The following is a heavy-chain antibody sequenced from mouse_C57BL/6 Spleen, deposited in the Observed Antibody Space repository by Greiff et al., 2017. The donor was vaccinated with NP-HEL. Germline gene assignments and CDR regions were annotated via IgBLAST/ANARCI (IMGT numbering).Heavy chain of an antibody. D-gene: IGHD2-5*01. CDR3: ARSGYSNYPWLWDY. CDR2: INPNNGGT. J-gene: IGHJ4*01. Sequence: EVKLQESGPELVKPGASVKIPCKASGYTFTDYNMDWVKQSHGKSLEWIGDINPNNGGTIYNQKFKGKATLTVDKSSSTAYMELRSLTSEDTAVYYCARSGYSNYPWLWDYWGQGTSVTVSS. CDR1: GYTFTDYN. V-gene: IGHV1-18*01.